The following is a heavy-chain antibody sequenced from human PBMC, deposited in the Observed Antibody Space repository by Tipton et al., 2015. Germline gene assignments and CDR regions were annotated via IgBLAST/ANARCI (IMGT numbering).Heavy chain of an antibody. Sequence: TLSLTCTVSGASVSSGFYYWNWIRQHPGKGLEWIGYIYYSGSTYYNATLKSRVTISVDTSKNQFSLKLRSVTAADTAVYYCARDKYDSSGYRFDYWGQGTLVTVSS. J-gene: IGHJ4*02. D-gene: IGHD3-22*01. V-gene: IGHV4-31*03. CDR3: ARDKYDSSGYRFDY. CDR1: GASVSSGFYY. CDR2: IYYSGST.